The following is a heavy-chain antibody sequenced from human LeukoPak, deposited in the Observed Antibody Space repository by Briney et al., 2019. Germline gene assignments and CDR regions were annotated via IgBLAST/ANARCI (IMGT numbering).Heavy chain of an antibody. CDR1: GGSISSGGYY. D-gene: IGHD3-22*01. V-gene: IGHV4-39*07. CDR3: ARSLGYLTQAAGY. CDR2: INHSGST. Sequence: PSETLSLTCTVSGGSISSGGYYWSWIRQPPGKGLEWIGEINHSGSTNYNPSLKSRVTISVDTSKNQFSLKLSSVTAADTAVYYCARSLGYLTQAAGYWGQGTLVTVSS. J-gene: IGHJ4*02.